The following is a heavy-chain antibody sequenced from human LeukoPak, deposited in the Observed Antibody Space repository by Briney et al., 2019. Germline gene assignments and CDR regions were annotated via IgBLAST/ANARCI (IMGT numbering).Heavy chain of an antibody. Sequence: GRSLRLSCTASVFTFGDYAMTWVRQAPGQGLEWVGFIASKTYGGTAEYAASVKGRFTISRDDSKSIAYLQMNSLKAEDTAVYFCSRDQTPYYWGQGTLVTVSS. V-gene: IGHV3-49*04. J-gene: IGHJ4*02. CDR1: VFTFGDYA. CDR3: SRDQTPYY. CDR2: IASKTYGGTA.